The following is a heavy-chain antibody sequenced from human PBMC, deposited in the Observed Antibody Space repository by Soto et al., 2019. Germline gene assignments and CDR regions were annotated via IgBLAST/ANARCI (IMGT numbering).Heavy chain of an antibody. CDR3: ATQGGAKNLAAFYX. Sequence: ASVKVSCKASGYTFTSYAMHWVRQDPGQRLEWMGCSNAVNGNTKYSQKFQGRVTITRDTSASTAYMELSRLRSEDTAVYYCATQGGAKNLAAFYXWGQGTMVTVS. J-gene: IGHJ3*02. V-gene: IGHV1-3*01. CDR2: SNAVNGNT. CDR1: GYTFTSYA. D-gene: IGHD1-7*01.